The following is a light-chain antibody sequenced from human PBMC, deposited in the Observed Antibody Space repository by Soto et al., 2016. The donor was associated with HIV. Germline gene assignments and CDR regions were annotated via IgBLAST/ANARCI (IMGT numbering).Light chain of an antibody. V-gene: IGKV1-5*03. Sequence: DIRMTQSPSTLSASLGDRVTITCRASQSINKWLAWYQQKPGKAPNLLIYKASTSQSGVPSTFSGSGSGTEFTLIISSLQPDDFATYYCQQYNSYSITFGQGTRLEIK. CDR1: QSINKW. CDR3: QQYNSYSIT. J-gene: IGKJ5*01. CDR2: KAS.